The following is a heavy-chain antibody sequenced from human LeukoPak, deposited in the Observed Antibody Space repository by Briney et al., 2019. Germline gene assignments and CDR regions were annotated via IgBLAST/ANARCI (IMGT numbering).Heavy chain of an antibody. J-gene: IGHJ4*02. V-gene: IGHV4-39*07. Sequence: SETLSLTCTVSGGSISSSSYYWGWIRQPPGKGLEWIGSIYYSGSTYYNPSLKSRVTISVDTSKNQFSLKLSSVTAADTAVYYCASLGYYDSSGYNHYWGQGTLVTVSS. CDR1: GGSISSSSYY. D-gene: IGHD3-22*01. CDR3: ASLGYYDSSGYNHY. CDR2: IYYSGST.